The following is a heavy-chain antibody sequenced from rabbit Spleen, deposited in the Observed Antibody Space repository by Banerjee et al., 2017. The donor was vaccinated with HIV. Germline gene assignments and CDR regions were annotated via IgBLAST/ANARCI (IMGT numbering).Heavy chain of an antibody. V-gene: IGHV1S45*01. CDR1: GFSFSGSSH. Sequence: QEQLVESEGGLVQPEGSLTLTCTASGFSFSGSSHMCWVRQAPGKGLEWIACIYGGSSGVTYYASWAKGRFTISKSSSTTVTLQMTSLTDADTATYFCARVYNSYGWPFNLWGPGTLVTVS. J-gene: IGHJ4*01. D-gene: IGHD6-1*01. CDR2: IYGGSSGVT. CDR3: ARVYNSYGWPFNL.